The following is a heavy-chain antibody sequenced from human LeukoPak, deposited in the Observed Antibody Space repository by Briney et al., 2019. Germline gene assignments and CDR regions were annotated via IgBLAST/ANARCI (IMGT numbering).Heavy chain of an antibody. CDR1: SDSIYSSNYY. CDR2: IYYSGST. CDR3: ASGGGWNDKFNY. D-gene: IGHD1-1*01. Sequence: SETLSLTCTVSSDSIYSSNYYWGWIRQPPGKGLEWIGSIYYSGSTNYNPSLKSRVTMSVDTSKNQFSLNLSSVTAADTAVYYCASGGGWNDKFNYWGQGTLVTVSS. V-gene: IGHV4-39*07. J-gene: IGHJ4*02.